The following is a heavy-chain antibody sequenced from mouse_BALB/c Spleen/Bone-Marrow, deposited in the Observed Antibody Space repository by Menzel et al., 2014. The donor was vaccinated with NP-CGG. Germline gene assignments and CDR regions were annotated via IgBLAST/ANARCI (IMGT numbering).Heavy chain of an antibody. CDR1: GYTFTSCW. J-gene: IGHJ4*01. V-gene: IGHV1S81*02. Sequence: VQLQQSGAELVKPGASVKLPCKASGYTFTSCWMHWVKQRPGQGLEWIGEINPSNGRTNYNETFKSKATLTVDKSSTTAYMQLSSLTSDDSAVYYCARYGNYDAMDYWGQGTSVTVSS. CDR3: ARYGNYDAMDY. CDR2: INPSNGRT. D-gene: IGHD2-1*01.